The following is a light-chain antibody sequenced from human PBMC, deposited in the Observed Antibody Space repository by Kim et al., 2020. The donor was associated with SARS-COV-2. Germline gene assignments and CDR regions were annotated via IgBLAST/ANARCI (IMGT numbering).Light chain of an antibody. J-gene: IGLJ3*02. CDR2: DVN. CDR1: SSDVGAYNH. CDR3: SSYTSSSTPWV. Sequence: QSALTQPASVSGSPGQSITISCTGTSSDVGAYNHVSWYQQHPGKAPKLMIYDVNNRPSGVSNHFSGSKSGNTASLTISGLQAEDEADYYCSSYTSSSTPWVFGGGTKVTVL. V-gene: IGLV2-14*01.